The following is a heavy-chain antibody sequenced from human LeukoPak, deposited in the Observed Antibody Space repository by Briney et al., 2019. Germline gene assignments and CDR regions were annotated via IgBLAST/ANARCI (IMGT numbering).Heavy chain of an antibody. Sequence: GGPLRLSCPASGFPFINYAMGWVRQAPGKGLEWVSTISGGGITTYYADSAKRRFTISRDNSKNTMFLPMNSLRADDTAVYYCPRQSYASGWNPFDYWGQGILVTVSS. CDR2: ISGGGITT. J-gene: IGHJ4*02. CDR1: GFPFINYA. V-gene: IGHV3-23*01. D-gene: IGHD6-19*01. CDR3: PRQSYASGWNPFDY.